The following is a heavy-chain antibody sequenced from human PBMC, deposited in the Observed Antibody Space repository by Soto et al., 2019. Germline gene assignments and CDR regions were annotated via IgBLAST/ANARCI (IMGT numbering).Heavy chain of an antibody. D-gene: IGHD6-13*01. CDR2: IIPIFGTA. CDR3: ARFAIAAAGRRENWFDP. CDR1: GGTFSSYA. Sequence: QVQLVQSGAEVKKPGSSVKVSCKASGGTFSSYAISWVRQAPGQGLKWMGGIIPIFGTANYAQKFQGRVTITADKSTSTAYMELSSLRSEDTAVYYCARFAIAAAGRRENWFDPWGQGTLVTVSS. J-gene: IGHJ5*02. V-gene: IGHV1-69*06.